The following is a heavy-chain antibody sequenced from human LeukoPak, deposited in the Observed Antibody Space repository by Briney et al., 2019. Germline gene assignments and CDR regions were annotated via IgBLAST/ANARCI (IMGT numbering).Heavy chain of an antibody. CDR3: AREILTGYAFDI. V-gene: IGHV3-30-3*01. CDR1: GFTFSTYA. Sequence: GRSLRLSCAASGFTFSTYAMHWVRQAPGKGLEWVAFISYDGTNKYCADSVKGRFTISRDNSKNTLYLQMNSLRAEDTALYYCAREILTGYAFDIWGQGTMATVSS. J-gene: IGHJ3*02. D-gene: IGHD7-27*01. CDR2: ISYDGTNK.